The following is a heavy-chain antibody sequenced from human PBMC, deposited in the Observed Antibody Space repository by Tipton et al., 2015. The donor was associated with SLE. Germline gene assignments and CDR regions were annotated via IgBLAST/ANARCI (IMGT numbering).Heavy chain of an antibody. V-gene: IGHV4-34*01. D-gene: IGHD3-3*01. CDR3: ATGGGPAPSG. J-gene: IGHJ4*02. CDR2: INHRGST. CDR1: GGSISSSSSYY. Sequence: TLSLTCAVSGGSISSSSSYYWAWIRQPPGKGVEWIGEINHRGSTNYNPSLKSRVTISVDTSKNQFSLKLSSATAADTAVYYCATGGGPAPSGWGQGTLVTVSS.